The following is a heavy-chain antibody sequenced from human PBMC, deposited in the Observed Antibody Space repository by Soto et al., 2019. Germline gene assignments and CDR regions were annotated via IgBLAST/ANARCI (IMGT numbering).Heavy chain of an antibody. J-gene: IGHJ4*02. V-gene: IGHV1-69*04. Sequence: ASVKVSCKASGGTFSSYTISWVRQAPGQGLEWMGRIIPILGIANYAQKFQGRVTITADKSTSTAYMELSSLRSEDTAVYYCARDRAPPRIIAAAGTFDYWGQGTLVTVSS. CDR1: GGTFSSYT. CDR2: IIPILGIA. CDR3: ARDRAPPRIIAAAGTFDY. D-gene: IGHD6-13*01.